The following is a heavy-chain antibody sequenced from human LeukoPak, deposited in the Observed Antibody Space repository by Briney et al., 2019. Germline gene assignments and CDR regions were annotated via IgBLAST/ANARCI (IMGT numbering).Heavy chain of an antibody. CDR3: ARGGGSSSDRPFPFDY. CDR1: GDSISTYS. V-gene: IGHV4-4*07. CDR2: IYTSGST. Sequence: SETLSLTCTVSGDSISTYSWSWIRQPAGKGLEWIGRIYTSGSTNYNPSLKSRVTISVDASKNQFSLKLSSVTAADTAVYYCARGGGSSSDRPFPFDYWGQGTLVTVSS. J-gene: IGHJ4*02. D-gene: IGHD6-6*01.